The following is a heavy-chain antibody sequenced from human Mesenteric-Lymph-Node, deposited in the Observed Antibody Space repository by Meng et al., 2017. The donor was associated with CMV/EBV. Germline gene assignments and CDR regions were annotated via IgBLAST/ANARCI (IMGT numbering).Heavy chain of an antibody. Sequence: GESLKISCAASGFTFNSYAMTWVRQAPGKGLEWVSAISSSGGSTFYADSVKGRFIISRDNSKNTLYLQMKRLRADDTAVYYCAKDRADFFGSGNWFDPWGQGTLVTVSS. V-gene: IGHV3-23*01. CDR2: ISSSGGST. CDR3: AKDRADFFGSGNWFDP. J-gene: IGHJ5*02. CDR1: GFTFNSYA. D-gene: IGHD3-10*01.